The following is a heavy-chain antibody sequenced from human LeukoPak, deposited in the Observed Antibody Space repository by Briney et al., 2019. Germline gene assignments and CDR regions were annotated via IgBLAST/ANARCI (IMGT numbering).Heavy chain of an antibody. CDR1: GGTFSSYA. CDR3: ARWASNDFWSGYYFDY. J-gene: IGHJ4*02. V-gene: IGHV1-69*05. CDR2: IIPIFGTA. D-gene: IGHD3-3*01. Sequence: ASVKVSCKASGGTFSSYAISWVRRAPGQGLEWMGGIIPIFGTANYAQKFQGRVTITTDESTSTAYMELSSLRSEDTAVYYCARWASNDFWSGYYFDYWGQGTLVTVSS.